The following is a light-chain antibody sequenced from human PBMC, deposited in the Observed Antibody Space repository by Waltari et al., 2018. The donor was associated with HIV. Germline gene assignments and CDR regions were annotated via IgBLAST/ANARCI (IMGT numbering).Light chain of an antibody. V-gene: IGLV2-23*02. Sequence: QSALTQPASVSASPGQSITISCTRTSSDVGNYNVVSWYRQFADKAPQLLIFEVNQGPAGVSNRFSGSKSGNSASLTIAGLLADDEADDYCCSYAGGNSYVFGTGTKVTVL. CDR1: SSDVGNYNV. CDR3: CSYAGGNSYV. CDR2: EVN. J-gene: IGLJ1*01.